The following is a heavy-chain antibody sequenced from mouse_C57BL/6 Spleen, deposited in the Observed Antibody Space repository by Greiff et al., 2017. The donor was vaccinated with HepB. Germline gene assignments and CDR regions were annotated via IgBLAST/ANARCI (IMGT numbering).Heavy chain of an antibody. D-gene: IGHD2-12*01. CDR3: ARCVTSFYYYAMDY. CDR1: GYTFTSYW. J-gene: IGHJ4*01. V-gene: IGHV1-59*01. CDR2: IDPSDSYT. Sequence: VQLQQPGAELVRPGTSVKLSCKASGYTFTSYWMQWVKQRPGQGLEWIGVIDPSDSYTNYNQKFKGKATLTVDTSSSTAYMQLSSLTSEDSAVYFCARCVTSFYYYAMDYWGQGTSVTVSS.